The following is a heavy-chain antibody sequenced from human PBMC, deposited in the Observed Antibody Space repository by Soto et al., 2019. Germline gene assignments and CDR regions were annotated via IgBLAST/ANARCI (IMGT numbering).Heavy chain of an antibody. CDR3: ANLRAGQRRVFDY. CDR2: ISGSGGST. J-gene: IGHJ4*02. CDR1: GFTFSSYA. V-gene: IGHV3-23*01. D-gene: IGHD6-19*01. Sequence: PGGSLRLSCAASGFTFSSYAMSWVRQAPGKGLEWVSAISGSGGSTYYADSVKGRFTISRDNSKNTLYLQMNSLRAEDTAVYYCANLRAGQRRVFDYGGQEPRVTVSS.